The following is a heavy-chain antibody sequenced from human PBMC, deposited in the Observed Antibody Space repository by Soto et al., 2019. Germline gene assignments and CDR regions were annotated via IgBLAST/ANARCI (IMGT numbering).Heavy chain of an antibody. CDR1: GGTFSSYA. Sequence: GASVKVSCKASGGTFSSYAISWVRQAPGQGLEWMGGIIPIFGTANYAQKFQGRVTITADKSTSTAYMELSSLRSEDTAVYYCARGEVVPAAGYYYYGMDVWGQGTTVTVSS. J-gene: IGHJ6*02. D-gene: IGHD2-2*01. V-gene: IGHV1-69*06. CDR2: IIPIFGTA. CDR3: ARGEVVPAAGYYYYGMDV.